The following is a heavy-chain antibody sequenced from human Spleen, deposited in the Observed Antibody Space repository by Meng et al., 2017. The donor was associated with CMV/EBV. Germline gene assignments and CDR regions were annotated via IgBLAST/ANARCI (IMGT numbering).Heavy chain of an antibody. V-gene: IGHV4-59*08. CDR3: AIVVVPAARVFEGAKWFDP. CDR2: IYYSGST. J-gene: IGHJ5*02. D-gene: IGHD2-2*01. Sequence: GSLRLSCTVSGGSISSYYWSWIRQPPGKGLEWIGYIYYSGSTNYNPSLKSRVTISVDTSKNQSSLKLSSVTAADTAVYYCAIVVVPAARVFEGAKWFDPLGQGTLVTVSS. CDR1: GGSISSYY.